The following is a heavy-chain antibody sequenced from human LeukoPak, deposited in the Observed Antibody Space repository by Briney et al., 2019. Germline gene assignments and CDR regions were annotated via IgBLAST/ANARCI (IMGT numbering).Heavy chain of an antibody. CDR2: INPNSGGT. CDR3: ARAGPRYFDWTRSY. D-gene: IGHD3-9*01. V-gene: IGHV1-2*02. CDR1: GYTFTSYA. J-gene: IGHJ4*02. Sequence: ASVKVSCKASGYTFTSYAMNWVRQAPGQGLEWMGWINPNSGGTNYAQKFQGRVTMTRDTSISTAYMELSRLRSDDTAVYYCARAGPRYFDWTRSYWGQGTLVTISS.